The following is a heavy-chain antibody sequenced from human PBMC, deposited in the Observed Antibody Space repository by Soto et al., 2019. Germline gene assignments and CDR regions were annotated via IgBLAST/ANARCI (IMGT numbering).Heavy chain of an antibody. CDR2: TSYNGNNK. V-gene: IGHV3-30*18. CDR3: AKDIKCEDFTYGYFYYGMDV. CDR1: GFTFSDCS. D-gene: IGHD3-10*01. J-gene: IGHJ6*02. Sequence: QVQLVESGGGVVQPGGSLRLSCAASGFTFSDCSMHWVRQAPGKGLEWVASTSYNGNNKYYGDSVKGRFTISRDNSKNTLHLQMITLIPEDTAVYYCAKDIKCEDFTYGYFYYGMDVWGQGTTVTVSS.